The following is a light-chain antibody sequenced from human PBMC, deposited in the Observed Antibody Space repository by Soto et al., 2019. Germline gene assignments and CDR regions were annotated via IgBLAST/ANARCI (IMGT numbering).Light chain of an antibody. CDR2: TAS. CDR1: EGIRTY. Sequence: DIQMSQSPSSLSASVGDRVIITCRASEGIRTYLAWYQQKPGKVPKLLIYTASTLQSGVPSRFSGSGSGTDFTLTISSLQPEDVATYYCQNYNSVPIAVGQGTRLEIK. V-gene: IGKV1-27*01. CDR3: QNYNSVPIA. J-gene: IGKJ5*01.